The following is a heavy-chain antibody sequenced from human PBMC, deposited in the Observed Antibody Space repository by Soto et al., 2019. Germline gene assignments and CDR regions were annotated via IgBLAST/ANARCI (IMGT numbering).Heavy chain of an antibody. Sequence: XSVKVSCKASGYTFTSYGIIWVRQAPGQGLEWMGWISAYNGNTNYAQKLQGRVTMTTDTSTSTAYMELRSLRSDDTAVYYCARDGSSSHKGTDYYYYYGMDVWGQGTTVTVSS. CDR1: GYTFTSYG. CDR2: ISAYNGNT. V-gene: IGHV1-18*04. CDR3: ARDGSSSHKGTDYYYYYGMDV. D-gene: IGHD6-13*01. J-gene: IGHJ6*02.